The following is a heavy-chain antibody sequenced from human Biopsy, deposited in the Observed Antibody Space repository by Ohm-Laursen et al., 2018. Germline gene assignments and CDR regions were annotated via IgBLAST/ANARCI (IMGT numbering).Heavy chain of an antibody. V-gene: IGHV4-59*01. CDR3: ARATNSTGWPYYYFYGMDV. CDR2: IYYSGST. J-gene: IGHJ6*02. D-gene: IGHD2/OR15-2a*01. CDR1: GGSISSDY. Sequence: SETLSLTCPVSGGSISSDYWSWIRQTPGKGLEWIGYIYYSGSTNYNPSPKSRVTISVDTSKNQFSLRLNSVTAADTAVYYCARATNSTGWPYYYFYGMDVWGQGTTVTVSS.